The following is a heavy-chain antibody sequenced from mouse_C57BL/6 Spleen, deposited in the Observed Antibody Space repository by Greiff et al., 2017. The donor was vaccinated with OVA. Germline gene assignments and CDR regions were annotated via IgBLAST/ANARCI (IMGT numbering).Heavy chain of an antibody. V-gene: IGHV1-55*01. CDR3: ARRGGLPYYYWYFDV. CDR2: IYPGSGST. Sequence: QVQLQQPGAELVKPGASVKMSCKASGYTFTSYWITWVKQRPGQGLEWIGDIYPGSGSTNYNEKFKSKATLTVDTSSSTAYMQLSSLTSEDSAVYYCARRGGLPYYYWYFDVWGTGTTVTVSS. CDR1: GYTFTSYW. J-gene: IGHJ1*03. D-gene: IGHD1-1*01.